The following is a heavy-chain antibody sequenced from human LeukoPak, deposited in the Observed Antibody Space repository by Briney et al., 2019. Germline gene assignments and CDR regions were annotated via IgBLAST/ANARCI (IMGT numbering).Heavy chain of an antibody. V-gene: IGHV3-33*01. D-gene: IGHD6-19*01. CDR1: GFTFSSYG. J-gene: IGHJ4*02. CDR2: IWYDGSIK. CDR3: ARSRVLYLAVAGHFDY. Sequence: PGRSLRLSCAASGFTFSSYGMHWVRQAPGKGLEWVAVIWYDGSIKYYADSVKGRFTISRDNSKNTLYLQMNSLRAEDTAVYYCARSRVLYLAVAGHFDYWGQGTLVTVSS.